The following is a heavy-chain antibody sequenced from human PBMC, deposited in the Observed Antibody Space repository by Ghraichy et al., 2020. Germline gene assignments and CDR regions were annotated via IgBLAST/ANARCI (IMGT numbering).Heavy chain of an antibody. D-gene: IGHD2-21*02. CDR1: GFTFSDYY. Sequence: GGSLRLSCAASGFTFSDYYMSWIRRAPGKGLEWVSYISSSGSTRHYADSVKGRFTISRDNAKNSLYLQVNNLRAEDTAVYYCARDGRYCGGDCYTDYWGQGTLVTVSS. V-gene: IGHV3-11*01. J-gene: IGHJ4*02. CDR3: ARDGRYCGGDCYTDY. CDR2: ISSSGSTR.